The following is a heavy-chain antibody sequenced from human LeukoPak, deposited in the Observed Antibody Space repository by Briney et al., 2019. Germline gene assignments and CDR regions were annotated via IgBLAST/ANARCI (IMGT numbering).Heavy chain of an antibody. CDR3: ARDFSDGDYGVNWFDP. D-gene: IGHD4-17*01. CDR2: IYTTGST. J-gene: IGHJ5*02. V-gene: IGHV4-4*07. Sequence: SETLSLTCTVSGDSISNYYWSWIRQPAGKGLEWLGRIYTTGSTNYNPSLKSRVIMSVDTSKNQFSLKLSSVTAADTAVYYCARDFSDGDYGVNWFDPWGQGTLVTVSS. CDR1: GDSISNYY.